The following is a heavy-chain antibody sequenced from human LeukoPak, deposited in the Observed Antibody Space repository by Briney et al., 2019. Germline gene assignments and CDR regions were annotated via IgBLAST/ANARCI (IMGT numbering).Heavy chain of an antibody. Sequence: GESLKISCKGSGYSFTSYWISWVRQMPGKGLEWMGRIDPSDSYTSYSPSFQGHVTISADKSISAAFLQWSSLKASDTAMYYCARHSHSDFWSGYLDYWGQGTLVTVSS. J-gene: IGHJ4*02. CDR1: GYSFTSYW. CDR3: ARHSHSDFWSGYLDY. D-gene: IGHD3-3*01. CDR2: IDPSDSYT. V-gene: IGHV5-10-1*01.